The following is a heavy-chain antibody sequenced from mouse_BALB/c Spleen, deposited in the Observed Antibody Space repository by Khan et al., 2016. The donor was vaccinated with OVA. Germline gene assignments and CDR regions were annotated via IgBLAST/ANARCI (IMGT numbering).Heavy chain of an antibody. D-gene: IGHD1-1*01. J-gene: IGHJ4*01. V-gene: IGHV5-6-5*01. CDR3: AREYYFGELDY. Sequence: EVELVESGGGLVKPGGSLKLSCAASGFTFNNYAMFWVRQTPEKRLEWVASIRRGNNIYYPYSVKGRFNISRDNARNILYLEMSSLRSEDTAMYYCAREYYFGELDYWGQGTSVTVSS. CDR2: IRRGNNI. CDR1: GFTFNNYA.